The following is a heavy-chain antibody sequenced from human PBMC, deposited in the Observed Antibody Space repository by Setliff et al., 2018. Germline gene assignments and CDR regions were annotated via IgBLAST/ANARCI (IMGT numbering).Heavy chain of an antibody. CDR1: GGTFSNYD. CDR2: IIPIFGTT. CDR3: ARERGDIVTTTSYYYYLDV. Sequence: SVKVSCKASGGTFSNYDISWVRQAPGQGPEWMGGIIPIFGTTNYAQRFQGRVTITTDESTSTAYMELSSLRSEDTAVYYCARERGDIVTTTSYYYYLDVRGKGTTVTVSS. D-gene: IGHD5-12*01. V-gene: IGHV1-69*05. J-gene: IGHJ6*03.